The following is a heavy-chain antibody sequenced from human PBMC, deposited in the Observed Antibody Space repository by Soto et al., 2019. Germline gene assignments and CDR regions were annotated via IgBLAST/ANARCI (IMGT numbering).Heavy chain of an antibody. Sequence: GGSLRPSCAASGFTFSVSAIHWVRQAPGKGLEWVAVISSDGSHQYYADSVRGRLTISRDNPKNTLYLQMNSLRAEDTAVYYCARPYCRSTRCYLYYYGMDVWGPGTTVTVSS. D-gene: IGHD2-2*01. J-gene: IGHJ6*02. CDR3: ARPYCRSTRCYLYYYGMDV. CDR1: GFTFSVSA. CDR2: ISSDGSHQ. V-gene: IGHV3-30-3*01.